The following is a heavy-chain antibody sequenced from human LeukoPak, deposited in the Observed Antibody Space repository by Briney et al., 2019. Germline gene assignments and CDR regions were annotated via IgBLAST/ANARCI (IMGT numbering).Heavy chain of an antibody. CDR1: GGSFSGYY. V-gene: IGHV4-34*01. CDR3: ARARGYYYYYMDV. J-gene: IGHJ6*03. CDR2: INHSGST. Sequence: SETLSLTCAVYGGSFSGYYWSWIRQPPGKWLEWIGEINHSGSTNYNPSLKSRVTISVDTSKNQFSLKLSSVTAADTAVYYCARARGYYYYYMDVWGKGTTVTVSS.